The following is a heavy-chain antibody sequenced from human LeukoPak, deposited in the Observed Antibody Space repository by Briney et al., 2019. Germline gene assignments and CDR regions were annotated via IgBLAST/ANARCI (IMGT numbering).Heavy chain of an antibody. D-gene: IGHD1-7*01. CDR2: IYHSGST. Sequence: SETLSLTCAVSGGSISSGGYSWSWIRQPPGKGLEWIGYIYHSGSTYYNPSLKSRVTISVDRSKNQFSLKLSSVTAADTAVYYCARDNWNYGSSMDVWGQGTTVTVSS. CDR3: ARDNWNYGSSMDV. J-gene: IGHJ6*02. CDR1: GGSISSGGYS. V-gene: IGHV4-30-2*01.